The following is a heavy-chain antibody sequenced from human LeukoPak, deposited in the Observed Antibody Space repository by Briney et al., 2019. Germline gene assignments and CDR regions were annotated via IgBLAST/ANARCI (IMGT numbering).Heavy chain of an antibody. CDR1: GFSLSSYA. J-gene: IGHJ4*02. V-gene: IGHV3-23*01. CDR2: ITGNGRYT. D-gene: IGHD1-7*01. CDR3: ARTRAPREDFFDY. Sequence: GGSLRLSCAASGFSLSSYAMTWVRQAPGKGLEWVSTITGNGRYTYYADSVKGRFTISRDNSKNMLYLQMNSLTSEDTAVYFCARTRAPREDFFDYWGQGVLVTVAS.